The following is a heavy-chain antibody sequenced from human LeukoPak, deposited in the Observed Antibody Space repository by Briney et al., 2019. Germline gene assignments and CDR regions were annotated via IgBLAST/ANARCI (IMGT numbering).Heavy chain of an antibody. D-gene: IGHD3-9*01. CDR2: INHSGST. Sequence: SETLSLTCTVSGGSISSYYWSWIRQPPGKGLEWIGEINHSGSTNYNPSLKSRVTISVDTSKNQFSLKLSSVTAADTAVYYCARGQDYDILTGFFDYWGQGTLVTVSS. V-gene: IGHV4-34*01. CDR1: GGSISSYY. J-gene: IGHJ4*02. CDR3: ARGQDYDILTGFFDY.